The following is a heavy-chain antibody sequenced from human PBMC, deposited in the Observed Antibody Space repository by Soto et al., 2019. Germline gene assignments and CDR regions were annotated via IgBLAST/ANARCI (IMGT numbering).Heavy chain of an antibody. D-gene: IGHD2-2*01. CDR2: ISAYNGNT. CDR1: GYTFTSYG. V-gene: IGHV1-18*01. J-gene: IGHJ4*02. Sequence: ALVKVSCKASGYTFTSYGISWVREATEQGIEWMGWISAYNGNTNYAQKLQGRVTMTTDTSTSTAYMELRSLRSDDTAVYYCARDDSSVVPAAMARTFDYWGQGTLVTVSS. CDR3: ARDDSSVVPAAMARTFDY.